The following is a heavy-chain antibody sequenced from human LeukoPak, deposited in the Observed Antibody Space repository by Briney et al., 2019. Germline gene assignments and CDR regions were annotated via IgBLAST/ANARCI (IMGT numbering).Heavy chain of an antibody. CDR2: ISSSSSYI. J-gene: IGHJ6*02. V-gene: IGHV3-21*04. D-gene: IGHD2-8*01. CDR3: VKAVFGYCTNGVCLYGMDV. CDR1: GFTFSSYS. Sequence: GGSLRLSCAASGFTFSSYSMNWVRQAPGKGLEWVSSISSSSSYIYYADSVKGRFTISRDNAKNSLYLQMNSLRAEDTAVYYCVKAVFGYCTNGVCLYGMDVWGQGTTVTVSS.